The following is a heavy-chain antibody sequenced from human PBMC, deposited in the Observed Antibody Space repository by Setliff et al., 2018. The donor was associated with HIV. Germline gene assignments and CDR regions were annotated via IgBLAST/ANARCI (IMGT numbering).Heavy chain of an antibody. CDR3: ARTDHTSSSDF. D-gene: IGHD6-6*01. CDR1: GDFFSSDYY. Sequence: PSETLSLTCTASGDFFSSDYYWGWIRQSPGKELEWIGSIYYSGSPNYNPSLKSRVTMSVDTSKNQFSLKLTSVTAADTAVYFCARTDHTSSSDFWGQGTLVTVSS. J-gene: IGHJ4*02. V-gene: IGHV4-61*01. CDR2: IYYSGSP.